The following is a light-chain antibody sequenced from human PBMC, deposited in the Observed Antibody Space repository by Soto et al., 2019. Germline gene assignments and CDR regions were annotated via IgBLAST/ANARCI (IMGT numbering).Light chain of an antibody. CDR1: QDITNF. CDR2: DAS. CDR3: QQYDDLPLT. Sequence: DILMTQSPSSLSASVGDRVTLTCQASQDITNFLNWYQHRPGTAPKLLVYDASNLAAGVPSRFTGRTSGTHFTFTISSLQPEDAATYSRQQYDDLPLTFGPGTKVDI. V-gene: IGKV1-33*01. J-gene: IGKJ3*01.